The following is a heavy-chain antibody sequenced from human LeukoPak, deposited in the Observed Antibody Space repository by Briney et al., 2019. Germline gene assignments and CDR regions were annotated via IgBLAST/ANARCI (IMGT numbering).Heavy chain of an antibody. Sequence: SETLSLNCAVYGGCFSGYYWSGIRQPPGEGLEWIGEINHSGSTNYNPSLKSRVTISVDTSKNQFSLKLSSVTAADTAVYYCARGKIEYSSSSGRYSDHHRYYYMDVWGKGTTVTVSS. CDR3: ARGKIEYSSSSGRYSDHHRYYYMDV. J-gene: IGHJ6*03. V-gene: IGHV4-34*01. CDR1: GGCFSGYY. CDR2: INHSGST. D-gene: IGHD6-6*01.